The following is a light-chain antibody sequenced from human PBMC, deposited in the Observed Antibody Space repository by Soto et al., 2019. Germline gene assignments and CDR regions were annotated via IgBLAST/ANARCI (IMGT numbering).Light chain of an antibody. V-gene: IGLV3-21*02. CDR3: QVWDRSSGHMV. Sequence: SYELTQPPSVSVAPGQTARITCEGTNIESKSVHWYRQKSGQAPVLAVYDDTDRPSGIPERFSGSNSGNTATLTISRVEAGDAADYYCQVWDRSSGHMVFGGGTKLT. CDR1: NIESKS. J-gene: IGLJ2*01. CDR2: DDT.